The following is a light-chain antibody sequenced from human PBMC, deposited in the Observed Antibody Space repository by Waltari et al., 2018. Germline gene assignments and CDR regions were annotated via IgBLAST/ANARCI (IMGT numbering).Light chain of an antibody. CDR1: NSVSRN. J-gene: IGKJ5*01. CDR2: DTS. Sequence: EIVMTQSPATLSVSPGDRATLPCRARNSVSRNLAWYQQKPGQAPRLLIHDTSTRATGIPARFSGSGSGTEFTLTISSLQSEDFAVYYCQQYINWPPITFGHGTRLEIK. V-gene: IGKV3-15*01. CDR3: QQYINWPPIT.